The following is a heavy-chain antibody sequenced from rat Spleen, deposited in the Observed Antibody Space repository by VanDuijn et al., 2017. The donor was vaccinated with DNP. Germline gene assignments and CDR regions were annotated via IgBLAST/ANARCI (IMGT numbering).Heavy chain of an antibody. CDR2: ISYSGST. Sequence: EVQLQESGPGLVKPSQSLSLTCSVTGYSITSNYWAWIRKFPGNKMEWMGYISYSGSTSYNPSLKSRISITRDTSKNQFFLQLNSVTTEDTATYYCVRWRDWYFDFWGPGTKVTVSS. D-gene: IGHD1-11*01. V-gene: IGHV3-1*01. CDR1: GYSITSNY. J-gene: IGHJ1*01. CDR3: VRWRDWYFDF.